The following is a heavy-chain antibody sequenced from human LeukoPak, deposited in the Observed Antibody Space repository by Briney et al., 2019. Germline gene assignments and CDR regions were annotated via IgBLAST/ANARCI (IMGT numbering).Heavy chain of an antibody. Sequence: ASVKVSCKASGYTFTGYYMHWVRQAPGQGLEWMGWINPNSGGTNYAQKFQGRVTMTRDTSISTAYMELSRLRSDDTAVYYCAGGRWGLWFGELLQEWANDGVFDYWGQGTLVTVSS. CDR1: GYTFTGYY. J-gene: IGHJ4*02. CDR2: INPNSGGT. CDR3: AGGRWGLWFGELLQEWANDGVFDY. V-gene: IGHV1-2*02. D-gene: IGHD3-10*01.